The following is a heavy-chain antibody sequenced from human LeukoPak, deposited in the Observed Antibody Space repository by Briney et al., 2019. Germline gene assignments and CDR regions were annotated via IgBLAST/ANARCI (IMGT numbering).Heavy chain of an antibody. V-gene: IGHV3-30*02. D-gene: IGHD6-13*01. Sequence: GGSLTLSCAASGFTFSSYGMHSARHAPGKGLECLAFIGYDGSNKYYGDSVKGRFTISRDNSKTTMYLQMNSLRAEDTAVYYCAKGDSSSWYYFDYCGQGTLVTVSS. CDR1: GFTFSSYG. CDR2: IGYDGSNK. J-gene: IGHJ4*02. CDR3: AKGDSSSWYYFDY.